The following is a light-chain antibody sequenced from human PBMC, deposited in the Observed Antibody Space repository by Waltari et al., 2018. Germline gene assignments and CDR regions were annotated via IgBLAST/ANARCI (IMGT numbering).Light chain of an antibody. CDR1: SGHSTNV. V-gene: IGLV4-69*01. J-gene: IGLJ3*02. CDR2: VHSDGSH. CDR3: QTGGHGTWV. Sequence: QLVLTQSPSASASLGASVKLTCTLSSGHSTNVVAWLQQQPEKGPRFLMKVHSDGSHTKGDELPVRFSVSSSGAGRYLTISSLQSEDEADYYCQTGGHGTWVFGGGTKLTVL.